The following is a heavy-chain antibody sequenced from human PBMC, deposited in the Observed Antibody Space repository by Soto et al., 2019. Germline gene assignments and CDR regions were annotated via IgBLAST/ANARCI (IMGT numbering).Heavy chain of an antibody. CDR2: IIPIFGTA. CDR3: ASWSYIVVVTAIPYYYGMDV. D-gene: IGHD2-21*02. Sequence: GASVKVSCKASGGTFSSYAISWLRQAPGQGLEWMGGIIPIFGTANYAQKFQGRVTITADESTSTAYMEPSSLRSEDTAVYYCASWSYIVVVTAIPYYYGMDVWGQGTTVTVSS. V-gene: IGHV1-69*13. CDR1: GGTFSSYA. J-gene: IGHJ6*02.